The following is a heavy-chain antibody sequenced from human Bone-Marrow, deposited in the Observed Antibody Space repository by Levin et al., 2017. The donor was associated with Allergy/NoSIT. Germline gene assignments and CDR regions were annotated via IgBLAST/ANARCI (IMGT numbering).Heavy chain of an antibody. CDR3: ARDVFPGMPAAGTWFNP. V-gene: IGHV3-48*04. Sequence: PGGSLRLSCTASGFSFSAYSMNWVRQAPGKGLEWVSYISTSITTIYYADSVKGRFTISRDNAENSLYLQMNSLRAEDTAVYYCARDVFPGMPAAGTWFNPWGQGILVTVSS. CDR2: ISTSITTI. D-gene: IGHD6-13*01. J-gene: IGHJ5*02. CDR1: GFSFSAYS.